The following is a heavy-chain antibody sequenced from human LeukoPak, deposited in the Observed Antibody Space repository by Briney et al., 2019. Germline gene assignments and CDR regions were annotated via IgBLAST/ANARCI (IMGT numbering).Heavy chain of an antibody. J-gene: IGHJ5*02. V-gene: IGHV6-1*01. CDR3: ARRLTQYDCFDP. D-gene: IGHD2-2*01. CDR2: TYYRSTWYN. CDR1: GDSVSSNSVT. Sequence: SQTLSLTCAIYGDSVSSNSVTWNWIRQSPSRGLEWLGRTYYRSTWYNDYAVSVRGRITVNPDPSKNQFSLHLNSVTPEDTAVYYCARRLTQYDCFDPWGQGILVTVSS.